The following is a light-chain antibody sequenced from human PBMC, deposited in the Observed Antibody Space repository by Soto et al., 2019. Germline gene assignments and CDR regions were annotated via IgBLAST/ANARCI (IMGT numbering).Light chain of an antibody. Sequence: DIQMTQSPSSLSASVGDMVAISCQASQDISNYLNWYQQKPGKAPKLLIYAASSLQSGVPSRFSGSGSGTDFTLTISSLQPEDFATYYCQQSYSTPLTFGGGTKVDNK. J-gene: IGKJ4*01. CDR1: QDISNY. V-gene: IGKV1-39*01. CDR2: AAS. CDR3: QQSYSTPLT.